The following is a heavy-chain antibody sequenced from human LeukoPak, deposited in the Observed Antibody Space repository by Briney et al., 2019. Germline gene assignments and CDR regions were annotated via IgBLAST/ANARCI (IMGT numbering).Heavy chain of an antibody. Sequence: GRSLRLSCAASGFTFDDYAMHWVRQAPGKGLEWVSGISWNSGSIGYANSVKGRFTISRDNAKNSLYLQMNSLRAEDTALYYCAKGTGWYVDYWGQGTLVTVSS. V-gene: IGHV3-9*01. CDR1: GFTFDDYA. CDR3: AKGTGWYVDY. J-gene: IGHJ4*02. CDR2: ISWNSGSI. D-gene: IGHD3/OR15-3a*01.